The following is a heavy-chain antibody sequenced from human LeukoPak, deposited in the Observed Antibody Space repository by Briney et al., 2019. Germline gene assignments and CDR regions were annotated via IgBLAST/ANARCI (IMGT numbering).Heavy chain of an antibody. CDR3: ARGPEWELLGPSYFDY. Sequence: SQTLSLTCTVSGGSISSGDYYWSWIRQPPGKGLEWIGYIYYSGSTYYNPSLKSRVAISVDTSKNQFSLKLSSVTAADTAVYYCARGPEWELLGPSYFDYWGQGTLVTVSS. CDR2: IYYSGST. V-gene: IGHV4-30-4*01. J-gene: IGHJ4*02. CDR1: GGSISSGDYY. D-gene: IGHD1-26*01.